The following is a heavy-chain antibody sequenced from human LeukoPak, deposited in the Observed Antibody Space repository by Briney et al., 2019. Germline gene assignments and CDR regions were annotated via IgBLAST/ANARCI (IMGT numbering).Heavy chain of an antibody. Sequence: SVKVSCKASGGTFNTYAISWVRLAPGQGLEWMGGIIPIFGIADYAQKFQARVTITTDESTSTAYMELSSLRSEDTAMYYCARGVRGSQTYYYYYMDVWGKGTTVTVSS. D-gene: IGHD3-10*01. CDR3: ARGVRGSQTYYYYYMDV. J-gene: IGHJ6*03. CDR1: GGTFNTYA. CDR2: IIPIFGIA. V-gene: IGHV1-69*05.